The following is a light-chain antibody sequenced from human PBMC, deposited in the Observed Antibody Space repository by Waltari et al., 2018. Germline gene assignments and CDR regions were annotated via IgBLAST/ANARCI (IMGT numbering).Light chain of an antibody. CDR3: SLYMGSGIWV. V-gene: IGLV8-61*01. Sequence: QTVVPQEPSLSVSPGGTVTLTCALSSGSVSSTSYATWYQQTPGQPPRPLIYKGYSRSSGVPDRFSGSIFGNKAVLTITGAQADDECDYYCSLYMGSGIWVFGGGTKLTVL. CDR2: KGY. CDR1: SGSVSSTSY. J-gene: IGLJ3*02.